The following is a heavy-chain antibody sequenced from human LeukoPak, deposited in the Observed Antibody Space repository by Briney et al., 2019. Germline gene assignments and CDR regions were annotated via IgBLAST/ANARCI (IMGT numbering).Heavy chain of an antibody. J-gene: IGHJ4*02. V-gene: IGHV3-23*01. CDR2: ISGSGDST. D-gene: IGHD3-22*01. CDR3: AKALRITMIPHYFDD. CDR1: GFTFSSYA. Sequence: GEFLRHSCAASGFTFSSYAMSWVRQAPGKGLEWVSAISGSGDSTYYADSVKGRFTISRDNSKNTLYLQMNSLRAEDTAVYYCAKALRITMIPHYFDDWGQGTLVTVSS.